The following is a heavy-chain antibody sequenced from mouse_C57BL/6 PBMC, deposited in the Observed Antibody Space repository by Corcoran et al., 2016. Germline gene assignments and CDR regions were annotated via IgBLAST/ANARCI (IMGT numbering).Heavy chain of an antibody. V-gene: IGHV1-76*01. CDR1: GYTFTDYY. D-gene: IGHD1-1*02. CDR2: IYPGSGNT. CDR3: ARDYGDY. J-gene: IGHJ4*01. Sequence: QVQLKQSGAELVRPGASVKLSCKASGYTFTDYYINWVKQRPGQGLEWIARIYPGSGNTYYNEKFKGKATLTAEKSSSTAYMQLSSLTSEDSAVYFCARDYGDYWGQGTSVTVSS.